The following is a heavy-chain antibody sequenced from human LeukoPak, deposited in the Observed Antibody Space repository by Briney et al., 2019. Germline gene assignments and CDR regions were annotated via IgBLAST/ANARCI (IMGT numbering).Heavy chain of an antibody. V-gene: IGHV4-34*01. Sequence: PSETLSLTCAVYGGSFSGYYWSWIRQPPGKGLEWIGEINHSGSTNYNPSLKSRVTISVDTSKNQFSLKLSSVTAADTAVYYCARGGRIAAIYWGQGTLVTVSS. CDR2: INHSGST. CDR3: ARGGRIAAIY. J-gene: IGHJ4*02. D-gene: IGHD6-13*01. CDR1: GGSFSGYY.